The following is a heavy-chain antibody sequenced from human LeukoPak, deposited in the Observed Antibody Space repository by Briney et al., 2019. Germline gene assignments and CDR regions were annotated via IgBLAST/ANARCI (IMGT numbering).Heavy chain of an antibody. V-gene: IGHV1-18*01. D-gene: IGHD6-13*01. CDR1: GYTFTSYG. J-gene: IGHJ6*03. Sequence: ASVNVSFKASGYTFTSYGVSWVRQAPGQGLEWMGWIGAYNGNTNYAQKLQGRVTMTTDTSTSTAYMELRSLRSDDTAVYYCARDGSSSWYPIRNYYYYYMDVWGKGTTVTVSS. CDR3: ARDGSSSWYPIRNYYYYYMDV. CDR2: IGAYNGNT.